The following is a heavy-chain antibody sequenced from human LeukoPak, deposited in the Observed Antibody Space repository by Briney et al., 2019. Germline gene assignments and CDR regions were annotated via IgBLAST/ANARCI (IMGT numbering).Heavy chain of an antibody. J-gene: IGHJ5*02. CDR1: GGSISSYY. Sequence: SETLSLTCTVSGGSISSYYWSWIRQPPGKGLEWIGYIYYSGSTNYNPSLKSRVTISVDTSKNQFSLKLSSVTAADTAVYYCARDLQGYGGSGRGVDPWGQGTLVTVSS. D-gene: IGHD4-23*01. CDR3: ARDLQGYGGSGRGVDP. V-gene: IGHV4-59*01. CDR2: IYYSGST.